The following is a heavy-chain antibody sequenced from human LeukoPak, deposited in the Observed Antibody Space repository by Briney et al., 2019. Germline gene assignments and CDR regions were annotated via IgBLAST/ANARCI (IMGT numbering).Heavy chain of an antibody. J-gene: IGHJ6*02. CDR3: ARVRGSGSYYHYYGMDV. D-gene: IGHD3-10*01. V-gene: IGHV1-8*01. Sequence: AASVKVSCKASGYTFTSYDINWVRQATGQGREWMGWMNPNSGNTGYAQKFQGRVTMTRNTSISTAYMELSSLRSEDTAVYYCARVRGSGSYYHYYGMDVWGQGTTVTVSS. CDR2: MNPNSGNT. CDR1: GYTFTSYD.